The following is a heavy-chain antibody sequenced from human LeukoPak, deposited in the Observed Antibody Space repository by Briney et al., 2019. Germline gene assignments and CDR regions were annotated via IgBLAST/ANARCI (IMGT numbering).Heavy chain of an antibody. CDR2: IYTSGST. V-gene: IGHV4-4*09. CDR3: ARQYSSSSHFDY. CDR1: GGSISSYY. J-gene: IGHJ4*02. Sequence: PSETLSLTCTISGGSISSYYWSWIRQPPGKGLGWIGYIYTSGSTNYNPSLKSRVTISVDTSKNQFSLKLSSVTAADTAVYYCARQYSSSSHFDYWGQGTLVTVSS. D-gene: IGHD6-6*01.